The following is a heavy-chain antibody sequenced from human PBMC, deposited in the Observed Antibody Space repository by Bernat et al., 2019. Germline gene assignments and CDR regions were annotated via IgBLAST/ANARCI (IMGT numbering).Heavy chain of an antibody. CDR3: ARDLASTAFWEFDY. J-gene: IGHJ4*02. D-gene: IGHD2-21*02. CDR2: INSDTGVT. Sequence: QVQLAQPGAEVKKPGASVKVSCKASGYIFTDYFIQWVRQAPGQRLEWMGRINSDTGVTTYTQKFKGRVTMTRDTSISTAYMELSSLTSDDTAVYYCARDLASTAFWEFDYWGRGTQVTVSS. V-gene: IGHV1-2*06. CDR1: GYIFTDYF.